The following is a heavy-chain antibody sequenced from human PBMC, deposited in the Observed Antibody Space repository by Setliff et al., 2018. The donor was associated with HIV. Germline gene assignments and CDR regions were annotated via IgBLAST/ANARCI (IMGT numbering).Heavy chain of an antibody. CDR3: AREWKVVVTAVSYFDS. J-gene: IGHJ4*02. CDR1: GFTFSTYS. V-gene: IGHV3-48*04. D-gene: IGHD2-21*02. CDR2: ITGSGNTK. Sequence: GGSLRLSCLGSGFTFSTYSMNWVRQAPGKGLEWVSYITGSGNTKYYADSVKGRFTISRDNAKNSLYLQMNSLRAEDTAVYYCAREWKVVVTAVSYFDSWGQGTLVTVSS.